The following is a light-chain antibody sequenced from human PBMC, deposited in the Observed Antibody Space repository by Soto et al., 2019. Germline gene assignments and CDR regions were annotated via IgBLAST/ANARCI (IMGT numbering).Light chain of an antibody. Sequence: QSVLTQPASVSGSPGQSVTIACTGTSSDVGNYNYVSWYQQHPGKAPRLMIYDVTNRPSGVSNRFSGSKSGNTASLTISGLQAEDEADYYCTSYTGSSLVFGGRTKLTVL. CDR1: SSDVGNYNY. V-gene: IGLV2-14*03. CDR2: DVT. J-gene: IGLJ2*01. CDR3: TSYTGSSLV.